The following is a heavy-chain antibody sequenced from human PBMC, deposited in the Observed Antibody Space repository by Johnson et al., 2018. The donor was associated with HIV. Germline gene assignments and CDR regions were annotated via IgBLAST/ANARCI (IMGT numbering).Heavy chain of an antibody. V-gene: IGHV3-66*02. CDR1: GFTVSSNY. CDR2: IYSGGST. CDR3: ASPLEAAAGPMDAFDI. J-gene: IGHJ3*02. Sequence: MQLVESGGGLVKPGGSLRLSCAASGFTVSSNYMSWVRQAPGKGLEWVSVIYSGGSTYYADSVTGRFTISRDNSKNTLYLQMNSLRAEDTAVYYCASPLEAAAGPMDAFDIWGQGTMVTVSS. D-gene: IGHD6-13*01.